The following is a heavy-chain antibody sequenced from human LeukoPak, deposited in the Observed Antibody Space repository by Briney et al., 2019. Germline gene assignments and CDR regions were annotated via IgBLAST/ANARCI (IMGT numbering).Heavy chain of an antibody. CDR1: GYTFTGYY. V-gene: IGHV1-2*02. CDR2: INPNSGGT. CDR3: ARDETAEWGLEGVNWFDP. J-gene: IGHJ5*02. D-gene: IGHD1-26*01. Sequence: VASVKVSCMASGYTFTGYYMHWVRLAPGQGLEWMGWINPNSGGTNYAQKFQGRVTMTRDTSISTAYMELSRLRSDDTAVYYCARDETAEWGLEGVNWFDPWGQGTLVTVSS.